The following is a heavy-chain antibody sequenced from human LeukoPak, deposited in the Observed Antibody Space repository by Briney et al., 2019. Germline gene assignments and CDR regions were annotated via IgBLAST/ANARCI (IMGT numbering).Heavy chain of an antibody. J-gene: IGHJ4*02. V-gene: IGHV3-53*01. CDR3: ARDSYDSSGYSGSFDY. D-gene: IGHD3-22*01. CDR2: IYSDGST. CDR1: ELSVSTNC. Sequence: GGSLRLSCAASELSVSTNCMTWVRQAPGKGLEWVSFIYSDGSTYYADSVRGRFTISRDNAKNSLYLQMNSLRAEDTAVYYCARDSYDSSGYSGSFDYWGQGTLVTVSS.